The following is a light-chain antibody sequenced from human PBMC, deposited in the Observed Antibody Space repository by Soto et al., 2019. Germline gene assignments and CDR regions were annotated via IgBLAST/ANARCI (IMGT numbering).Light chain of an antibody. CDR2: DAS. J-gene: IGKJ4*01. CDR1: QDISNY. Sequence: DIQLTQSPSSLSASVGDRVTITCQASQDISNYLNWYQQKPGKAPKLLISDASYLETGVPSRFSGSGSGTDFTFTISRLQAEDFATYYCQQFDTPTLTFGGETKVEI. CDR3: QQFDTPTLT. V-gene: IGKV1-33*01.